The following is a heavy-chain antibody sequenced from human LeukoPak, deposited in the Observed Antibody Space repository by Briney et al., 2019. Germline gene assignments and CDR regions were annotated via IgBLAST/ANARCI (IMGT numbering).Heavy chain of an antibody. V-gene: IGHV3-21*01. J-gene: IGHJ4*02. CDR1: GFTFSSYS. D-gene: IGHD5-18*01. CDR2: ISSSSSYI. CDR3: ARGGYSYGGHRY. Sequence: GGSLRLSCAASGFTFSSYSMNWVRQAPGKGLEWVSSISSSSSYIYYADSAKGRFTISRDNAKNSLYLQMNSLRAEDTAVYYCARGGYSYGGHRYWGQGTLVTVSS.